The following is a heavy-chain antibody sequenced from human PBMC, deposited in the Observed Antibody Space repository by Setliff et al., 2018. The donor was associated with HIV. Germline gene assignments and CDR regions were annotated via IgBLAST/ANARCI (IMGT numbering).Heavy chain of an antibody. Sequence: GGSLRLSCAASELTFVFRIYGMHWVRQAPGKGLEWLAYIRYDGSDKFYADSVKGRFTISSDNSKNTLYLQMNSLRPEDTAMYYCASDRGTPGKCFDPWGQGTLVTVSS. CDR1: ELTFVFRIYG. J-gene: IGHJ5*02. CDR3: ASDRGTPGKCFDP. V-gene: IGHV3-30*02. CDR2: IRYDGSDK. D-gene: IGHD3-16*01.